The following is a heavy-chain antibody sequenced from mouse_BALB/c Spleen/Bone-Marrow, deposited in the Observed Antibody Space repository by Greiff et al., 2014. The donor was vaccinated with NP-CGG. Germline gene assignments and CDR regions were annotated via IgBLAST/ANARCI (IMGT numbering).Heavy chain of an antibody. CDR2: INPNIGGT. Sequence: VQLKESGPELVKPGASVKISCKTSGYTFTDYTMHWVKQNHGKSLEWIGHINPNIGGTNYNQKFNGKATLTIDKSSSTAYMELRSLTSEDSAVYYCVRSGYGDYWGQGTTLTVSS. CDR3: VRSGYGDY. D-gene: IGHD3-1*01. J-gene: IGHJ2*01. CDR1: GYTFTDYT. V-gene: IGHV1-18*01.